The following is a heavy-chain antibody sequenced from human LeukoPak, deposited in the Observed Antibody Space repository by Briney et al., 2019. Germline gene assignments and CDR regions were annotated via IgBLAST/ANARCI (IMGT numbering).Heavy chain of an antibody. CDR2: MNPTSGNT. CDR1: GYTFTSYG. D-gene: IGHD5-18*01. J-gene: IGHJ5*02. V-gene: IGHV1-8*02. Sequence: ASVKVSCKASGYTFTSYGISWVRQAPGQGLEWMGWMNPTSGNTGYAQNFQGRVTLTRNTSISTAYMELSSLRSDDTAVYYCARASYSYTYLPESWGQGALVTVSS. CDR3: ARASYSYTYLPES.